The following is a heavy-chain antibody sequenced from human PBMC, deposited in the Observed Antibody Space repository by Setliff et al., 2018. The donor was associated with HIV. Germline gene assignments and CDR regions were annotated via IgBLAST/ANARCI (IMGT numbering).Heavy chain of an antibody. CDR1: GGSFSKYG. V-gene: IGHV1-69*13. CDR2: ITPMYGAV. CDR3: ARDRGSSYYYYYYMDV. D-gene: IGHD6-6*01. Sequence: SVKVSCKASGGSFSKYGIHWVRQAPGQGLEWMGGITPMYGAVNYAQKFQDRVTITADESTTTVYMELSSLRAEDTAVYYCARDRGSSYYYYYYMDVWGKGTTVTVSS. J-gene: IGHJ6*03.